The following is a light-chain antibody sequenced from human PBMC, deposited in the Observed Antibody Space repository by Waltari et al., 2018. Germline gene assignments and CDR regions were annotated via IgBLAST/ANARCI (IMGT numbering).Light chain of an antibody. CDR3: QQYDIYPWT. CDR1: QDVEFY. CDR2: AAS. J-gene: IGKJ1*01. Sequence: TQSPSSLSASVGDTVTITCRASQDVEFYVAWFQQKPGEAPKYLIYAASILYSGVPSKFSGSGYGTSFTLTINSLLVDDFATYFCQQYDIYPWTFGQGTTV. V-gene: IGKV1-16*02.